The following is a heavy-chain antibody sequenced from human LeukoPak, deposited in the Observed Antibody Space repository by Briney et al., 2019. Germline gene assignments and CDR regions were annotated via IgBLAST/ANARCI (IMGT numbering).Heavy chain of an antibody. J-gene: IGHJ3*02. CDR3: ARDSYDAFDI. V-gene: IGHV4-59*01. CDR1: GGSISSYY. CDR2: IYYGGST. Sequence: SETLSLTCTVSGGSISSYYWSWIRQPPGKGLEWIGYIYYGGSTNYNPSLKSRVTISVDTSKNQFSLKLSSVTAADTAVYYCARDSYDAFDIWGQGTMVTVSS.